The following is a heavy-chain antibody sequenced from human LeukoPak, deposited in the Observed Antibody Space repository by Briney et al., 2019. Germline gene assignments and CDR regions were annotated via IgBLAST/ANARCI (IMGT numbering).Heavy chain of an antibody. CDR2: IKNDGAVK. Sequence: SGGSLRLSCAASGFTFSYHWMTWVRQAPGKGLEWVANIKNDGAVKNYVDSVKGRFTISRDNAKNSLYLQMNSLRAEDTAVYYCARDYAEMATTDYWGQGTLVTVSS. J-gene: IGHJ4*02. CDR1: GFTFSYHW. V-gene: IGHV3-7*01. CDR3: ARDYAEMATTDY. D-gene: IGHD5-12*01.